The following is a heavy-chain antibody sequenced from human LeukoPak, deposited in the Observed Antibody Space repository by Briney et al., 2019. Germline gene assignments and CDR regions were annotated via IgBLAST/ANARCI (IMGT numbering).Heavy chain of an antibody. CDR3: ATSYPAAVGPRHVDY. Sequence: GGSLRLSCAASGFTFSNYAMHWVRQAPGKGLEYVSAITNNGGHTYYADSVKGRFTISRDNSKNTLYLQMGSLRAEDMAVYYCATSYPAAVGPRHVDYWGQGTLVTVSS. V-gene: IGHV3-64*02. CDR2: ITNNGGHT. J-gene: IGHJ4*02. D-gene: IGHD6-13*01. CDR1: GFTFSNYA.